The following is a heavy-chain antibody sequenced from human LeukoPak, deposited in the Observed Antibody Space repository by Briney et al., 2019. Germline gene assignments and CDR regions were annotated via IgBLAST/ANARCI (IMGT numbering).Heavy chain of an antibody. Sequence: GGSLRLSCAASGFTFDDYAMHWVRQAPGKGLELVSGISWNSGSIGYADSVKGRFTISRDNAKNSLYLQVNSLRAEDTALYYCAKESKAVYYYYGMDVWGQGTTVTVSS. J-gene: IGHJ6*02. V-gene: IGHV3-9*01. CDR3: AKESKAVYYYYGMDV. CDR1: GFTFDDYA. CDR2: ISWNSGSI.